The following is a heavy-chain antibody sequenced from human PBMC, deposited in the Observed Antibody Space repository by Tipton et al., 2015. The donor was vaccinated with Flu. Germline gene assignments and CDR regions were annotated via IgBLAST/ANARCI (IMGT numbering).Heavy chain of an antibody. D-gene: IGHD4-11*01. J-gene: IGHJ4*02. CDR3: ARNGHDYTTN. CDR2: IYHTGTT. CDR1: GYSITSGYY. Sequence: TLSLTCDVSGYSITSGYYWGWIRQPPGKGLEWIGSIYHTGTTYNNPSLESRVTISVDTSKNQFSLKVNFVTAADTAVYYCARNGHDYTTNWGRGTLVTVSS. V-gene: IGHV4-38-2*01.